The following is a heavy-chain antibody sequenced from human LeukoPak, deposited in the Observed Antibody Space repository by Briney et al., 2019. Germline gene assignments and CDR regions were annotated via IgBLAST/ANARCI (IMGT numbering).Heavy chain of an antibody. V-gene: IGHV1-46*01. CDR1: VYTFTNYY. CDR3: ARGRGDYEYYYYGMDV. Sequence: GASVRVSCKSSVYTFTNYYMYWVPHAPRQGLQCMGRINPSGGSTSYAQKFQGRVTMTRDTSTSTVYMELSSLRSEDTAVYYCARGRGDYEYYYYGMDVWGQGTTVTVSS. J-gene: IGHJ6*02. D-gene: IGHD2-21*02. CDR2: INPSGGST.